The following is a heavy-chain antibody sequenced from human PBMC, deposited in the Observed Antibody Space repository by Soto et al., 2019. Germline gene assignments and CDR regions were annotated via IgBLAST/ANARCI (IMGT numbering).Heavy chain of an antibody. Sequence: QVQLVQSGAEVKKPGSSVKVSCKASGGAFSSFDISWVRQAPGLGLEWMGGSIPVLGTTSYSQKSQGRIAVTADESTTTAHMVSDSQRPDATAIYYCARERAKREPPYYFGGGSVEACGQGTLVTVSA. J-gene: IGHJ5*02. D-gene: IGHD3-16*01. CDR2: SIPVLGTT. CDR3: ARERAKREPPYYFGGGSVEA. CDR1: GGAFSSFD. V-gene: IGHV1-69*01.